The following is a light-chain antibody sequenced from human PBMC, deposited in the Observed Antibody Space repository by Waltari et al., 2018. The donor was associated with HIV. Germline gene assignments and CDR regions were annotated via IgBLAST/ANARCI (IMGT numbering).Light chain of an antibody. CDR1: SSIIGINF. CDR3: AAWDDSLSGWV. J-gene: IGLJ3*02. CDR2: KNT. Sequence: QSVLTQPPSASGTPGQRVTISCSGSSSIIGINFVSWYQHLPGTAPKVLIYKNTQRPSGVPDRCSGSKSATSASLAISGLRSEDEADYYCAAWDDSLSGWVFGGGTQLTVL. V-gene: IGLV1-47*01.